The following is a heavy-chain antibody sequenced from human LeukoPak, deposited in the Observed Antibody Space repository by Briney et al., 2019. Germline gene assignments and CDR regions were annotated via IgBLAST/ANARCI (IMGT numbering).Heavy chain of an antibody. D-gene: IGHD5-24*01. CDR3: VRLDAYKGGSVDGY. V-gene: IGHV1-8*01. CDR2: MNPNSGNT. CDR1: GYTFTRYD. J-gene: IGHJ4*02. Sequence: ASVKVSCKAVGYTFTRYDINWVRQASGQGLEGMAWMNPNSGNTAYAQKFQGRVTMTRNTSISTAYMELSSLTSEDTALYYCVRLDAYKGGSVDGYWGQGTLVTVSS.